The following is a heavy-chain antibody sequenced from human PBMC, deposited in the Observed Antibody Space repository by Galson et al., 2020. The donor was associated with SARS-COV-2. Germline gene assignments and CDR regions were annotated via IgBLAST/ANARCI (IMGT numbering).Heavy chain of an antibody. J-gene: IGHJ4*02. CDR1: DGPIRRSTYY. Sequence: ASETLSLTCTVPDGPIRRSTYYWLWVRQPPGKGLEWLGSFYFRRNTYYSPSLKSRVTISVDTSKNQFSLKLRSVTAADTAVYYCARRHISVAGDGCWGQGALVTVSS. V-gene: IGHV4-39*01. CDR3: ARRHISVAGDGC. CDR2: FYFRRNT. D-gene: IGHD6-19*01.